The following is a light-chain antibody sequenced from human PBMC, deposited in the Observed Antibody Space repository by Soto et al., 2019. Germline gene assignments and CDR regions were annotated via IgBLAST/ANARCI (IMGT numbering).Light chain of an antibody. CDR3: QQYNNWWT. CDR2: GAS. CDR1: QSVSSN. Sequence: EIVMTQSPVTLSVSPGERATLSCRAGQSVSSNLAWYQQKPGQAPRLLIYGASTRATGIPARFTGSGSGTEFTLTISSLQFDDSAVYYCQQYNNWWTFGKGTKV. V-gene: IGKV3-15*01. J-gene: IGKJ1*01.